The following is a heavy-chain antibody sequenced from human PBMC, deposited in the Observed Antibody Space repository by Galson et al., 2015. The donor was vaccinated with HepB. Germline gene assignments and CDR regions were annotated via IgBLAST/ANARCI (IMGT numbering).Heavy chain of an antibody. V-gene: IGHV3-30*18. J-gene: IGHJ6*02. D-gene: IGHD2-8*01. CDR3: AKDGGCTNGVCYTYYYYGIDV. Sequence: SLRLSCAASGFTFSSYGMHWVRQAPGKGLEWVAVISYDGNNNYVADSVKGRFTISRDNSKNTLYLQMSSLRAEDTAVYYCAKDGGCTNGVCYTYYYYGIDVWGQGTPVTVSS. CDR2: ISYDGNNN. CDR1: GFTFSSYG.